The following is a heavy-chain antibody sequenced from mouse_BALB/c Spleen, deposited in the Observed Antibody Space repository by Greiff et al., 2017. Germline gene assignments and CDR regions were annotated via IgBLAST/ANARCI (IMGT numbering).Heavy chain of an antibody. CDR2: INPGSGGT. Sequence: QVHVKQSGAELVRPGTSVKVSCKASGYAFTNYLIEWVKQRPGQGLEWIGVINPGSGGTNYNEKFKGKATLTADKSSSTAYMQLSSLTSDDSAVYFCARYGVYYFDYWGQGTTRTVSS. D-gene: IGHD1-1*01. J-gene: IGHJ2*01. CDR1: GYAFTNYL. CDR3: ARYGVYYFDY. V-gene: IGHV1-54*01.